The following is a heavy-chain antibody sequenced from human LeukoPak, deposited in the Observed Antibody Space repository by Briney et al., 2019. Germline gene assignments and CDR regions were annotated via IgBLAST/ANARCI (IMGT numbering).Heavy chain of an antibody. CDR1: GSIFNTYA. V-gene: IGHV3-64*04. J-gene: IGHJ4*02. Sequence: GGSLRLSCSASGSIFNTYAMHWVRQAPGKGLQYVSAISSDGGTTFYADSVKGRFAISRDNSKNTLYLQMNSLRAEDTAVYYCAKKGKAVAGSAPYYFDYWGQGTLVTVSS. CDR2: ISSDGGTT. CDR3: AKKGKAVAGSAPYYFDY. D-gene: IGHD6-19*01.